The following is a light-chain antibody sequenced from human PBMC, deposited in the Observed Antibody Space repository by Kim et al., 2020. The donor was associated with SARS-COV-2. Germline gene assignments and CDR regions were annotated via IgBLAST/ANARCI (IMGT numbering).Light chain of an antibody. J-gene: IGLJ7*01. CDR1: NSDVVDYDY. Sequence: QSITLSCTGTNSDVVDYDYVSWYQQHPGKAPKLIIFDVTIRPSGVSDRFSGSKSANSSSLTISGLQAEDEADYYCLSYTSSSSTSVFGGGTQLTVL. CDR3: LSYTSSSSTSV. V-gene: IGLV2-14*03. CDR2: DVT.